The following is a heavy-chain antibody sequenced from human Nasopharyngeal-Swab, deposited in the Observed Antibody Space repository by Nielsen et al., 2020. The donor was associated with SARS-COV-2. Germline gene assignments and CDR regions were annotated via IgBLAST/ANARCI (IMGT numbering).Heavy chain of an antibody. CDR2: ISSNGGST. CDR3: VKDMSYCSSTSCWYYYYMDV. Sequence: GSLRLSCSASGFTFSSYAMHWVRQAPGKGLEYVSAISSNGGSTYYADSVKGRFTISRDNSKNTLYLQMSSLRAEDTAVYYCVKDMSYCSSTSCWYYYYMDVWGKGTTVTVSS. V-gene: IGHV3-64D*09. CDR1: GFTFSSYA. J-gene: IGHJ6*03. D-gene: IGHD2-2*01.